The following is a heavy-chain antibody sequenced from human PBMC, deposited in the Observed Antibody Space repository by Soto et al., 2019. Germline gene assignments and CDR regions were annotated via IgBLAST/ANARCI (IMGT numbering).Heavy chain of an antibody. CDR2: LYSGGTS. Sequence: EVQLVETGGGLIQPGGSLRLSCAASGFNISSSYMAWVRQAPGKGLEWVSLLYSGGTSYYADSVKGRFTISRDNSKNTLFLQMNRLKTEDTAVYYCARGQQVSTIRGVQGFDYWGHGTLVTVSS. D-gene: IGHD3-10*01. CDR3: ARGQQVSTIRGVQGFDY. J-gene: IGHJ4*01. CDR1: GFNISSSY. V-gene: IGHV3-53*02.